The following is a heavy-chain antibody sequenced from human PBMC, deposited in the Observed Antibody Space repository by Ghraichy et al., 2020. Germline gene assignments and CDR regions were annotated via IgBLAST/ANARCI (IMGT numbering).Heavy chain of an antibody. V-gene: IGHV3-15*01. CDR2: IKSKTDGGTT. CDR3: TTDLPEMQYYYDSSGYYFFDY. Sequence: GGSLRLSCAASGFTFSNAWMSWVRQAPGKGLEWVGRIKSKTDGGTTDYAAPVKGRFTISRDDSKNTLYLQMNSLKTEDTAVYYCTTDLPEMQYYYDSSGYYFFDYWGQGTLVTVSS. J-gene: IGHJ4*02. D-gene: IGHD3-22*01. CDR1: GFTFSNAW.